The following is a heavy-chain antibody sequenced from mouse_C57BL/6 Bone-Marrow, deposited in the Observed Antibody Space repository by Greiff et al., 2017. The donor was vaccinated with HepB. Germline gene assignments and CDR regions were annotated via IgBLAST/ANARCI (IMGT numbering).Heavy chain of an antibody. CDR1: GYTFTSYW. V-gene: IGHV1-7*01. J-gene: IGHJ4*01. Sequence: QVQLQPSGAELAKPGASVKLSCKASGYTFTSYWMHWVKQRPGQGLEWIGYINPSSGYTKYNQKFKDKATLTADKSSSTAYMQLSSLTYEDSAVYYCARGTYDYDEGDYYAMDYWGQGTSVTVSS. D-gene: IGHD2-4*01. CDR2: INPSSGYT. CDR3: ARGTYDYDEGDYYAMDY.